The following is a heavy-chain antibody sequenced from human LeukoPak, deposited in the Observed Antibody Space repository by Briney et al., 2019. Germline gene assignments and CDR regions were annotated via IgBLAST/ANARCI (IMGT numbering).Heavy chain of an antibody. CDR2: VSGNGGIT. D-gene: IGHD6-13*01. J-gene: IGHJ4*02. CDR3: AKYSSSWYVAYFDY. CDR1: GFTFSSYA. Sequence: GGSLRLSCAASGFTFSSYAMSWVRQAPGKGLEWVSTVSGNGGITYYADSVKGRFTISRDNSKNTLYLQMNSLRAEDTAVYYCAKYSSSWYVAYFDYWGQGTLVTVSS. V-gene: IGHV3-23*01.